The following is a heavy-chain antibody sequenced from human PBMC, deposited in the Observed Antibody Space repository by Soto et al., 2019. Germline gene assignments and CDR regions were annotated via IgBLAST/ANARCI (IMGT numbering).Heavy chain of an antibody. V-gene: IGHV3-21*01. J-gene: IGHJ5*02. CDR3: ARGYTGYCSGGTCYWFDP. CDR2: ISSSASHI. D-gene: IGHD2-15*01. Sequence: EVQLVESGGGLVKPGGSLRLSCAASGFSFSSYSMNWVRQAPGKGLEWVSSISSSASHINYADSVKGRFTISSDNAKKSLYLQMNSLRAEDTAVYYCARGYTGYCSGGTCYWFDPWGQGTLVNVSS. CDR1: GFSFSSYS.